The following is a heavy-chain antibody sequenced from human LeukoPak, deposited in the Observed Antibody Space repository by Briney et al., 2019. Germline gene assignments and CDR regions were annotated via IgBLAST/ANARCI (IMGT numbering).Heavy chain of an antibody. D-gene: IGHD1/OR15-1a*01. V-gene: IGHV3-30-3*01. CDR2: ISYDGSNK. CDR1: GFTFSSYA. J-gene: IGHJ3*02. CDR3: ARGGNWIKGGDAFDI. Sequence: GGSLRLSCAASGFTFSSYAMHWVRQAPGKGLEWVAVISYDGSNKYYADSVKGRFTISRDNSKNTLYLQMNSLRAEDTAVYYCARGGNWIKGGDAFDIWGQGTMVTVSS.